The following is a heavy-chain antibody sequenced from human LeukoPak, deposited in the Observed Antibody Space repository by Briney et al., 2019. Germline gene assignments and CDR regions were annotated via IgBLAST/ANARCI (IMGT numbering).Heavy chain of an antibody. Sequence: SETLSLTCTVSGVSISTSSYYWGWICQPPGKGLEWIGSINYSGSTYYTPSLKSRVTISVDTSKNQFSLRLTSVTAADTSVYYCARLRYSSNWYFDYWGQGTLVTVSS. J-gene: IGHJ4*02. CDR3: ARLRYSSNWYFDY. D-gene: IGHD6-13*01. CDR2: INYSGST. V-gene: IGHV4-39*01. CDR1: GVSISTSSYY.